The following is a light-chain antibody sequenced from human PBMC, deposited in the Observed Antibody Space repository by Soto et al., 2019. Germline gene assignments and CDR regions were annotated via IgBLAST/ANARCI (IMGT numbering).Light chain of an antibody. CDR2: DAS. CDR3: QQYNSYPWT. J-gene: IGKJ1*01. Sequence: DIQMNQSPSTLSASVGDRVTITCRASQSISSWLAWYQQKPGKAPKLLIYDASSLESGVPSRFSGSGSGTEFTLTISSLQPDDFATYYCQQYNSYPWTFGQGTNVDIK. V-gene: IGKV1-5*01. CDR1: QSISSW.